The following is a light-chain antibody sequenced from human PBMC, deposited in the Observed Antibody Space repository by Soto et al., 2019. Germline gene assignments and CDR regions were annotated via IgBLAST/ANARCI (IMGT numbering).Light chain of an antibody. Sequence: DIQMTQSPSSLSASVGDRVTITCRAGQTISNYLNWYQHKPGKAPKLLIYAASNLDRGVPARFSGSGSGTDFTLTISGLQPEDFPTYFCQQSYSIPIFTFGQGTKVDIK. CDR3: QQSYSIPIFT. V-gene: IGKV1-39*01. CDR1: QTISNY. J-gene: IGKJ2*01. CDR2: AAS.